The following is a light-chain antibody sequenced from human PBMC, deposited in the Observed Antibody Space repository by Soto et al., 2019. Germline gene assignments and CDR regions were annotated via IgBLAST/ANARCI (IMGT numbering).Light chain of an antibody. V-gene: IGKV3-15*01. CDR2: GAS. Sequence: ETVMTQSPATLSVSLGERATLSCRASQSVSSRVAWYQQRPGQAPRLLIYGASTRATGIPARFSGSGSGTEFTLTISSLQYEDFAVYYCKQYNDWRTFGQGPKVDIK. CDR3: KQYNDWRT. J-gene: IGKJ1*01. CDR1: QSVSSR.